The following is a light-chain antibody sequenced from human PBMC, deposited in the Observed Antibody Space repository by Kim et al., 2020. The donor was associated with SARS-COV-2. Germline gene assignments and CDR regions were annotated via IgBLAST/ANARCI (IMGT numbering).Light chain of an antibody. CDR3: QQYNSHSPSWT. Sequence: DIQMTQSPSTLSASVGDRVTITCRASQSIRSWLAWYQQKPGKAPKVLIYDASRLESGVPSRFSGSGSGTEFTLTISSLQPDDFATYYCQQYNSHSPSWTFGQGTKVDIK. CDR1: QSIRSW. V-gene: IGKV1-5*01. J-gene: IGKJ1*01. CDR2: DAS.